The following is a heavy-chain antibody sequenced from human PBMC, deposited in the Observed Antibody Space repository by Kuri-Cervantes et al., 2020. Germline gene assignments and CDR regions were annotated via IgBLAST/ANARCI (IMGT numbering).Heavy chain of an antibody. Sequence: GGSLRLSCAASGFTFSSYEMNWVRQAPGKGLEWVSYISYSGSTIYYADSVKGRFTISRDNSENTLYLQMSSLRAEDTAVYYCAKDTYYHDSSGYYVFEYWGQGTLVTVSS. J-gene: IGHJ4*02. CDR3: AKDTYYHDSSGYYVFEY. CDR1: GFTFSSYE. V-gene: IGHV3-48*03. CDR2: ISYSGSTI. D-gene: IGHD3-22*01.